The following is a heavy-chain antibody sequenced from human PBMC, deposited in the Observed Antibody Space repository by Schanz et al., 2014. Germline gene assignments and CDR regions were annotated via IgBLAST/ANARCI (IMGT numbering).Heavy chain of an antibody. CDR2: INPSGGGT. CDR1: GYTFTSDS. Sequence: QVQLVQSGAEVKKPGASVKVSCKASGYTFTSDSMHWVRQAPGQGLEWMGIINPSGGGTNYALRFQDRVAVTTDTSRSTVYIELTSLRAEDTAVYYCAREVGLYDRGWFDPWGQGTLVTVSS. V-gene: IGHV1-46*01. J-gene: IGHJ5*02. D-gene: IGHD3-22*01. CDR3: AREVGLYDRGWFDP.